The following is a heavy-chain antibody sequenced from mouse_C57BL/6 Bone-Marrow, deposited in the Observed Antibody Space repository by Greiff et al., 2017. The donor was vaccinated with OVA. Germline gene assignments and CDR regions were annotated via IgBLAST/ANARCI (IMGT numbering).Heavy chain of an antibody. CDR3: ARRGGTGSFAY. J-gene: IGHJ3*01. CDR1: GFNIKDYY. D-gene: IGHD4-1*01. CDR2: IDPEDGAT. V-gene: IGHV14-2*01. Sequence: EVKLVESGAELVKPGASVKLSCTASGFNIKDYYMHWVKQRTEQGLEWIGRIDPEDGATKYAPKFQGKATITADTASNTAYLQLSSLTSEDTAVYYCARRGGTGSFAYWGQGTLVTVSA.